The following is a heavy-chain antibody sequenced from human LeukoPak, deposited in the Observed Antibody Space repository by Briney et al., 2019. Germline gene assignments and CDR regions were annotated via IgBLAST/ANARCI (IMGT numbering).Heavy chain of an antibody. D-gene: IGHD6-13*01. CDR2: LYPVNSDT. V-gene: IGHV5-51*01. CDR1: GYGFTSYG. J-gene: IGHJ6*03. Sequence: GESLTTSCKGSGYGFTSYGIGWVRQMTGKGLEWMGILYPVNSDTRYSPCFQGQVTISADKSISTAYLQCCGLRASDTALYYCARRILAGMDSSSENYFYCYYMDVWGKGATVTVSS. CDR3: ARRILAGMDSSSENYFYCYYMDV.